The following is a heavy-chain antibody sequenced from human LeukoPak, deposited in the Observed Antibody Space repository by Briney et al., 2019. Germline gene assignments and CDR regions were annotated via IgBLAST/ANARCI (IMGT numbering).Heavy chain of an antibody. CDR2: IYYSGST. CDR1: GGSISSYY. J-gene: IGHJ6*02. D-gene: IGHD3-22*01. CDR3: AGLTYYYDSSGYSYYYYGMDV. V-gene: IGHV4-59*01. Sequence: KPSETLSLTCTVSGGSISSYYWSWIRQPPGKGLEWIGYIYYSGSTNYNPSLKSRVTISVDTSKNQFSPKLSSVTAADTAVYYCAGLTYYYDSSGYSYYYYGMDVWGQGTTVTVSS.